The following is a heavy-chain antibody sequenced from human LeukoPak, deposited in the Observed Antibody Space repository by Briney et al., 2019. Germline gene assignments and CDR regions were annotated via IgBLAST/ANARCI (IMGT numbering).Heavy chain of an antibody. Sequence: SETLSLTCTVSGGSISSYYWSWIRQPAGKGLEWIGRIYTSGSTNYNPSLKSRVTVSVDTSKNQFSLKLSSVTAADTAVYYCARAGPRHDYSNYRPRYYYYYYMDVWGKGTTVTVSS. CDR1: GGSISSYY. J-gene: IGHJ6*03. CDR3: ARAGPRHDYSNYRPRYYYYYYMDV. CDR2: IYTSGST. D-gene: IGHD4-11*01. V-gene: IGHV4-4*07.